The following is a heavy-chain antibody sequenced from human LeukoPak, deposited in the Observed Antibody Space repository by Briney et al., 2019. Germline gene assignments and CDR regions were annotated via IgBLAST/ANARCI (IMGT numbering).Heavy chain of an antibody. CDR3: ARDPYCSGGSCYLGWFDP. V-gene: IGHV4-34*01. CDR2: INHSGST. D-gene: IGHD2-15*01. Sequence: SETLSLTCAVYGGSFSGYYWSWIRQPPGKGLEWIGEINHSGSTNYNSSLKSRVTISVDTSKNQFSLKLSSVTAADTAVYYCARDPYCSGGSCYLGWFDPWGQGTLVTVSS. CDR1: GGSFSGYY. J-gene: IGHJ5*02.